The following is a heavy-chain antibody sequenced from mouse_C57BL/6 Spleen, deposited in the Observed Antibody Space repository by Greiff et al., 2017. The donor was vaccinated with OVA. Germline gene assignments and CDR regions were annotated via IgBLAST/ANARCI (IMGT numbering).Heavy chain of an antibody. V-gene: IGHV1-61*01. J-gene: IGHJ3*01. CDR3: ARSYYGNYGRFAY. Sequence: QVQLQQPGAELVRPGSSVKLSCKASGYTFTSYWMDWVKQRPGQGLEWIGNIYPSDSETHYNQKFKDKATLTVDKSSSTAYMQLSSLTSEDSAVYYCARSYYGNYGRFAYWGQGTLVTVSA. CDR2: IYPSDSET. CDR1: GYTFTSYW. D-gene: IGHD2-10*01.